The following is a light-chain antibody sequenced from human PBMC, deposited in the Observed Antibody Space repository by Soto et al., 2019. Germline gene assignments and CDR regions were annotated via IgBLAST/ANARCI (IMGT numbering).Light chain of an antibody. CDR1: QSISSY. J-gene: IGKJ5*01. CDR3: QQSYSTPPLP. CDR2: AAS. Sequence: DIQMTQSPSSLSASVGDRVTITCRASQSISSYLNWYQQKPGKAPKLLIYAASSLQSGVPSSFSGSGSGTDFTLPISSLQPEDFATYYCQQSYSTPPLPFGQGTRLEIK. V-gene: IGKV1-39*01.